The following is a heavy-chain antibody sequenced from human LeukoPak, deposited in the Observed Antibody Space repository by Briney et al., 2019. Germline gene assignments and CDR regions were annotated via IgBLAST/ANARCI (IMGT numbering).Heavy chain of an antibody. CDR3: ARGVTIFGVVTGSLYYYYMDV. D-gene: IGHD3-3*01. CDR1: GGSISSYY. J-gene: IGHJ6*03. Sequence: PSETLSLTCTVFGGSISSYYWSWIRQPPGKGLEWIGDIYYSGSTNYNPSLKSRVTISVDTSKNQFSLKLSSVTAADTAVYYCARGVTIFGVVTGSLYYYYMDVWGKGTTVTVSS. V-gene: IGHV4-59*01. CDR2: IYYSGST.